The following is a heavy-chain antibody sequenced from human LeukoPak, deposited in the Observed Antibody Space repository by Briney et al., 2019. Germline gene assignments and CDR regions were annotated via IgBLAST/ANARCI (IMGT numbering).Heavy chain of an antibody. CDR2: MNPNSGNT. Sequence: GASVKVSCKASGYTFTSYDINWVRQATGQGLEWMGWMNPNSGNTGYAQKFQGRVTMPRNTSISTAYMELSSLRSEDTAVYHCARGRMVRGVGNWFDPWGQGTLVTVSS. CDR1: GYTFTSYD. J-gene: IGHJ5*02. D-gene: IGHD3-10*01. CDR3: ARGRMVRGVGNWFDP. V-gene: IGHV1-8*01.